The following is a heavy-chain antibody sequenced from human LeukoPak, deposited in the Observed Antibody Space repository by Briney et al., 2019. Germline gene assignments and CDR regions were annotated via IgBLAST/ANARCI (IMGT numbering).Heavy chain of an antibody. CDR2: ITGSGGTT. J-gene: IGHJ4*02. V-gene: IGHV3-23*01. CDR3: VKDAIGRSSEWYDAY. Sequence: GGSLRLSCVVSGFTFTDYGMSWVRQAPGKGLEWVSVITGSGGTTYYAGSVKGRLTISRDNSKNTLYLQMNSLRAEDTAIYYCVKDAIGRSSEWYDAYWGQGTLVTVSS. D-gene: IGHD6-19*01. CDR1: GFTFTDYG.